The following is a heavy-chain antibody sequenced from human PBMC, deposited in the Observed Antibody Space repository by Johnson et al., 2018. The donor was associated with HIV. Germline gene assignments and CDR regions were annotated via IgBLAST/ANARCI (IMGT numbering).Heavy chain of an antibody. CDR1: GFTFSTYG. CDR2: IWYDGSNK. V-gene: IGHV3-33*01. Sequence: HVQLVESGGGVVQPGRSLRLSCAASGFTFSTYGMHWVRQAPGKGLEWVALIWYDGSNKYYADSVKGRFTISRDNSKNTVYLQMNSLRAEDTAVYYCARMYSSGWYDLRVVYAFDIWGQGTMVTVSS. J-gene: IGHJ3*02. D-gene: IGHD6-19*01. CDR3: ARMYSSGWYDLRVVYAFDI.